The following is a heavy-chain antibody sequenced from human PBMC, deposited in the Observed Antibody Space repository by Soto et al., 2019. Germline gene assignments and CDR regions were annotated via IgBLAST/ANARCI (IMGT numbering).Heavy chain of an antibody. D-gene: IGHD3-22*01. V-gene: IGHV4-34*01. CDR1: CGSFSGHS. CDR3: STRAYDTNGYYRFDP. J-gene: IGHJ5*01. CDR2: INHSGRV. Sequence: LETLSLTCAVYCGSFSGHSWTWIRQSPGKGLEWIGDINHSGRVNYSPSLKSRVTISLDTSENQFSLTLSAVTAADTAMYYCSTRAYDTNGYYRFDPWGQGTLVTVSS.